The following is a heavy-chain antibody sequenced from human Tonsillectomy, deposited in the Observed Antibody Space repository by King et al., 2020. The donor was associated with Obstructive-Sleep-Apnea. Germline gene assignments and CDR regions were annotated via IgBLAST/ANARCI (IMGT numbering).Heavy chain of an antibody. V-gene: IGHV3-7*03. D-gene: IGHD2-8*02. CDR3: ATDPHHYSAGGAFGY. Sequence: VQLVESGGDLVQPGGSLRLSWAASGFTFSDYWMTWIRQVPGKGLEWVALIKHDGSEKAFVDSVKGRFAISKDNAKNSLYLQKNNLKAEDTAVYYCATDPHHYSAGGAFGYWGQGTPVTVSS. CDR2: IKHDGSEK. J-gene: IGHJ4*02. CDR1: GFTFSDYW.